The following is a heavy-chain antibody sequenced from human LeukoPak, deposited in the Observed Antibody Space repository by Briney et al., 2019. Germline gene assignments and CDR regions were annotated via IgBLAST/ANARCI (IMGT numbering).Heavy chain of an antibody. CDR3: ARGLGHMDV. J-gene: IGHJ6*02. V-gene: IGHV3-7*05. CDR1: GFTFSSYW. Sequence: GGSLRLSCAASGFTFSSYWMSWVRQAPGKGLEWVANIKQDGSEKYYVDSVKGRFTISRDNPKNSLYLQINSLRVEDTAVYYCARGLGHMDVWGQGTTVTVSS. D-gene: IGHD3-16*01. CDR2: IKQDGSEK.